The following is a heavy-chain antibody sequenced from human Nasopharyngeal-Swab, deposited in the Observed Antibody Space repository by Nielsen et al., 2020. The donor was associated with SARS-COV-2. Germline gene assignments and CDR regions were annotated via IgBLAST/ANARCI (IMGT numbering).Heavy chain of an antibody. J-gene: IGHJ5*02. V-gene: IGHV4-30-4*01. CDR2: IYYSGST. D-gene: IGHD3-3*01. CDR1: GGSISSGDYY. Sequence: SETLSLTCNVSGGSISSGDYYWSWIRKPPGKGLEWIGYIYYSGSTYYNPSLKSRVTISVDTSKNQFSLKLSSVTAADTAVYYCAREGFSITIFGVVIRWFDPWGQGTLVTVSS. CDR3: AREGFSITIFGVVIRWFDP.